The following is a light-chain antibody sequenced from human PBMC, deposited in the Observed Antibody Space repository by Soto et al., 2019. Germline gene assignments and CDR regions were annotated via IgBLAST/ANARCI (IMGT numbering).Light chain of an antibody. CDR3: LLYYGNIQV. CDR2: STS. V-gene: IGLV7-43*01. CDR1: TGAVTSASY. Sequence: QAVVIQEPSLTVSSGETVTLTCASSTGAVTSASYPNWLQQKPGQAPRALVHSTSNKHSWTPARFSGSLLGGKAALTLSGVQPEDEADYYCLLYYGNIQVFGRGTKLTVL. J-gene: IGLJ3*02.